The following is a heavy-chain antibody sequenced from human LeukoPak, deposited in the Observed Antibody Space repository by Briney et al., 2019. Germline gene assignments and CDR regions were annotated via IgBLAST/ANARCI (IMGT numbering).Heavy chain of an antibody. CDR2: IKSKTDGGTT. Sequence: PGGSLRLSCAASGFTFSNAWMSWVRQAPGKGLEWVGRIKSKTDGGTTDYAAPVNGRFTISRDDSKNTLYVQMNSLKTEDTAVYYCTTGPYDYGSGTYYHWGQGTLVTVSS. V-gene: IGHV3-15*01. J-gene: IGHJ4*02. D-gene: IGHD3-10*01. CDR1: GFTFSNAW. CDR3: TTGPYDYGSGTYYH.